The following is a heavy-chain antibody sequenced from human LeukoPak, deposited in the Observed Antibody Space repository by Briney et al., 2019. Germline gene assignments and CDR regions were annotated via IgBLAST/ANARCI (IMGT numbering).Heavy chain of an antibody. CDR3: AKDQGFYGSGSYKEYFQH. CDR1: GFTFSSYA. D-gene: IGHD3-10*01. Sequence: QPGGSLRLSCAASGFTFSSYAMTWVRQAPGKGLEWVSAISGGGDGTYYTDSVKGRFTTSRDNSQNTLYLQMNSLRAEDTAVYYCAKDQGFYGSGSYKEYFQHWGQGTLVTVSS. CDR2: ISGGGDGT. J-gene: IGHJ1*01. V-gene: IGHV3-23*01.